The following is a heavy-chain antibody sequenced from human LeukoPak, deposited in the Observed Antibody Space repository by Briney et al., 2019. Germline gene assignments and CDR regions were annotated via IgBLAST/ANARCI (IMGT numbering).Heavy chain of an antibody. CDR2: IYYSGST. CDR3: AREVVPAAKGWFDP. Sequence: SETLFLTCTVSGGSISSSSYYWGWIRQPPGKGLEWIGSIYYSGSTYYNPSLKSRVTISVDTSKNQFSLKLSSVTAADTAVYYCAREVVPAAKGWFDPWGQGTLVTVSS. D-gene: IGHD2-2*01. J-gene: IGHJ5*02. V-gene: IGHV4-39*07. CDR1: GGSISSSSYY.